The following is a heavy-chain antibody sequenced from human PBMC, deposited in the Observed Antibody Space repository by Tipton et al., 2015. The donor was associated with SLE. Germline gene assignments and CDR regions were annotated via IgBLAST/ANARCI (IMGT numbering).Heavy chain of an antibody. J-gene: IGHJ2*01. D-gene: IGHD3-16*01. V-gene: IGHV4-34*01. CDR2: INHSGST. CDR1: GGSFSGYY. CDR3: ARARGGASVRYFEL. Sequence: TLSLTCAVYGGSFSGYYWSWIRQPPGKGLEWIGEINHSGSTNYNPYLKSRVTISVDTSKNQFSLKLSSVTAADTAVYYCARARGGASVRYFELSGRGTLV.